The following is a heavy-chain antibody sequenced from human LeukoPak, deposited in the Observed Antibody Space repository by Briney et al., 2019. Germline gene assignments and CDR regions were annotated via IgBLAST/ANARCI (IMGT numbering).Heavy chain of an antibody. CDR3: ASRVYYYDSSGRDAFDI. J-gene: IGHJ3*02. Sequence: ASVKVSCKASGYTFTGYYMHWVRQAPGQGLEWMGRINPNSGGTNYAQKFQGRVTMTRDTSISTAYMELSRLRSDDTAVYYCASRVYYYDSSGRDAFDIWGQGTMVTVSS. V-gene: IGHV1-2*06. D-gene: IGHD3-22*01. CDR2: INPNSGGT. CDR1: GYTFTGYY.